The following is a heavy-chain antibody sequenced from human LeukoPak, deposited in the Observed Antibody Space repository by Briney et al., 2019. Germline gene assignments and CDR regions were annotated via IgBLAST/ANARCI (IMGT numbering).Heavy chain of an antibody. CDR3: ARDLEVAAAPDF. CDR1: GFTFSTYS. J-gene: IGHJ4*02. Sequence: GGSLRLSCAASGFTFSTYSMNWVRQAPGKGLEWVSSISSSSGYIYYADSVKGRFTISRDNAKNSLYLQMSSLRAEDTAVYYCARDLEVAAAPDFWGQGTLVTVSS. D-gene: IGHD2-15*01. V-gene: IGHV3-21*01. CDR2: ISSSSGYI.